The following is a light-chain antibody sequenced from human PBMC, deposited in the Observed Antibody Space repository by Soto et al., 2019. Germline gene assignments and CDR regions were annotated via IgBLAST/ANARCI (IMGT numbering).Light chain of an antibody. CDR3: QQYGSSRWT. V-gene: IGKV3-20*01. CDR1: ESISSNY. CDR2: GAS. J-gene: IGKJ1*01. Sequence: EIVLTQSPGTLSLSPGESATLSCTASESISSNYLAWYQQKPGQAPRLLIYGASSRATGIPDRFSGSGSGTDFTLSITRLEPEDFAVYFCQQYGSSRWTFGQGTKVEIK.